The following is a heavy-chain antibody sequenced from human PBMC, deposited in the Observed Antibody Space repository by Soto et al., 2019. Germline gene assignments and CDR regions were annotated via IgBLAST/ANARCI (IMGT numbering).Heavy chain of an antibody. D-gene: IGHD2-21*01. CDR1: GFTFSSYA. Sequence: EVQLLESGGGLVQPGGSLRLSCAASGFTFSSYAMSWVRQAPGKGLEWVSAISGSGGSTYYADSVKGRFTISRDNSKNTMYLQMNSLRAADTAVYYCAKDREEWGSYWGGDCYSGPHWGQGTLVTVSS. V-gene: IGHV3-23*01. CDR2: ISGSGGST. J-gene: IGHJ4*02. CDR3: AKDREEWGSYWGGDCYSGPH.